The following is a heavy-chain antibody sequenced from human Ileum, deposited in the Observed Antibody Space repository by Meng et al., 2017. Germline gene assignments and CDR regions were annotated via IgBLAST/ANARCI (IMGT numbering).Heavy chain of an antibody. V-gene: IGHV3-74*01. D-gene: IGHD5-12*01. CDR3: ATGGSGYYGY. J-gene: IGHJ4*02. Sequence: GGSLRLSCAASGFTFRTYWMHWVRQAPGKGLVWVSRMNGDGSSTNYADSVKGRFIISRDNAKNTLYLQMSSLTAEDTAVYFCATGGSGYYGYWGQGTLVTVSS. CDR2: MNGDGSST. CDR1: GFTFRTYW.